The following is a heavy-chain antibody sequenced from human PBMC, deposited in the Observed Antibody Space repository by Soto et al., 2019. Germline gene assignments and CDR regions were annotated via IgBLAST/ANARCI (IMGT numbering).Heavy chain of an antibody. V-gene: IGHV4-59*01. CDR3: ARGGYSGYDWGDAFDI. D-gene: IGHD5-12*01. CDR2: IYYSGST. CDR1: GGSISSYY. Sequence: QVQLQESGPGLVKPSETLSLTCTVSGGSISSYYWSWIRQPPGKGLEWIGYIYYSGSTNYNPSLKSRVTISVDTSKNQFSLKLSSVTAADTAVYYCARGGYSGYDWGDAFDIWGQGTMVTVSS. J-gene: IGHJ3*02.